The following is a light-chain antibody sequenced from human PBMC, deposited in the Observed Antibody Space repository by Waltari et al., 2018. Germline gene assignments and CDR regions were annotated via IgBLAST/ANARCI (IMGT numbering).Light chain of an antibody. V-gene: IGKV3-11*01. Sequence: EIVLTQSPATLSLSPGDRATLSCRASQSVRSYLAWYQQKPGQAPRLLIYDASNRATGVPARFSGSGSGTDFTLIISSLEPEDFAVYYCQQRSNWLTFGGGTKVEI. CDR3: QQRSNWLT. J-gene: IGKJ4*01. CDR2: DAS. CDR1: QSVRSY.